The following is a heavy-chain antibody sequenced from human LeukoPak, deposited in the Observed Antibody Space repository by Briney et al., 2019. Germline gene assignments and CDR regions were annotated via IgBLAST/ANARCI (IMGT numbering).Heavy chain of an antibody. D-gene: IGHD3-22*01. J-gene: IGHJ4*02. CDR3: ASGSSGYYFSY. Sequence: SVKVSCKASGGTFSSYAISWVRQAPGQGLEWMERIIPIFGTANYAQKFQGRVTITTDESTSSAYMELSSLRSEDTAVYYCASGSSGYYFSYWGQGTLVTVSS. V-gene: IGHV1-69*05. CDR1: GGTFSSYA. CDR2: IIPIFGTA.